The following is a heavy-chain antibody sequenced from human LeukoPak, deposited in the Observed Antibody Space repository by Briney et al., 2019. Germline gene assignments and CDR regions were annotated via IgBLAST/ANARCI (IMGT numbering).Heavy chain of an antibody. V-gene: IGHV3-74*01. J-gene: IGHJ4*02. CDR1: GFTFSSYW. Sequence: GGSLRLSCAASGFTFSSYWMHWVRQAPGKGLVWVSRINSDGSTASYADSVKGRFTISRDNAKNTLSLQMSSLRAEDTAVYYCVRGYSGSFLDYWGQGVLVTVSP. CDR2: INSDGSTA. CDR3: VRGYSGSFLDY. D-gene: IGHD1-26*01.